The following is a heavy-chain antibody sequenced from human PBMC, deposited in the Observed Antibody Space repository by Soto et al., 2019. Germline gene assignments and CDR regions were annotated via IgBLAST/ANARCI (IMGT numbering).Heavy chain of an antibody. J-gene: IGHJ4*02. Sequence: CGGSLTSDPMAWVRQAPGQGFEWMGGIIPIHGTRAYAQKFQGRVTINADESTNRATLELTGRTSEDTAVYYCARGWGLVSWGQGTLVTGSS. CDR2: IIPIHGTR. CDR1: GGSLTSDP. CDR3: ARGWGLVS. D-gene: IGHD3-16*01. V-gene: IGHV1-69*01.